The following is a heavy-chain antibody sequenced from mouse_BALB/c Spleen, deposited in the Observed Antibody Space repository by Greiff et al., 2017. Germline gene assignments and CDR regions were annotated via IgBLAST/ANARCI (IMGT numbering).Heavy chain of an antibody. D-gene: IGHD1-1*01. J-gene: IGHJ3*01. CDR3: ARHESYYGSSQAWFAY. Sequence: VQGVESGAGLVKPGASVKLSCKASGYTFTEYIIHWVKQRSGQGLEWIGWFYPGSGSIKYNEKFKDKATLTADKSSSTVYMELSRLTSEDSAVYFCARHESYYGSSQAWFAYWGQGTLVTVSA. CDR1: GYTFTEYI. CDR2: FYPGSGSI. V-gene: IGHV1-62-2*01.